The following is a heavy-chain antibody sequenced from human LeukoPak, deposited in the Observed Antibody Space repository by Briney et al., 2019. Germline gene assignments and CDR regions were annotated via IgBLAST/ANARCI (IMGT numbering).Heavy chain of an antibody. CDR2: VDPEDGET. D-gene: IGHD2-2*01. Sequence: GASVKVSCKASGYTFTNYYMHWVQQAPGKGLEWMGLVDPEDGETIYAEKFQGRVTITADTSTDTAYMELSSLRSEDTAVYYCARSSLYYYYMDVWGKGTTVTVSS. CDR1: GYTFTNYY. CDR3: ARSSLYYYYMDV. J-gene: IGHJ6*03. V-gene: IGHV1-69-2*01.